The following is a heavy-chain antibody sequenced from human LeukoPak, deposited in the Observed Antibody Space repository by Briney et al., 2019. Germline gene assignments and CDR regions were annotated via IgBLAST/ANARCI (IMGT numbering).Heavy chain of an antibody. J-gene: IGHJ4*02. CDR2: ISSSSSYI. V-gene: IGHV3-21*01. CDR3: AKAAVYSNRWTPFDD. D-gene: IGHD2/OR15-2a*01. CDR1: GFTFCSYS. Sequence: GGSLRLSCAASGFTFCSYSMNWVRQAPGKGLEWVSSISSSSSYIYYADSVKGRFTISRDNAKNSLYLQMNSLRPEDTAVYYCAKAAVYSNRWTPFDDWGQGTLVTVSS.